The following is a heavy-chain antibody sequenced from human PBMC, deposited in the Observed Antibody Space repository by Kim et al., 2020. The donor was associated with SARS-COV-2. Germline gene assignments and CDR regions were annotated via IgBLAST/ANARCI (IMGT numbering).Heavy chain of an antibody. CDR1: GFIFDDYA. V-gene: IGHV3-9*01. D-gene: IGHD6-6*01. Sequence: GGSLRLSCAASGFIFDDYAMHWVRQPPGRGLEWVSSINWNSGNTAYVDSVKGRFTISRDNAKNSLYLQMNSLRAEDTALYYCAKGPEYSTSSRWFDPWGQGTLVTVSS. CDR2: INWNSGNT. J-gene: IGHJ5*02. CDR3: AKGPEYSTSSRWFDP.